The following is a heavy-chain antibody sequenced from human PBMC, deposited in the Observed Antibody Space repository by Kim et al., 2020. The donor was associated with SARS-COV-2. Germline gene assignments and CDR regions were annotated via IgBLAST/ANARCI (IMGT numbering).Heavy chain of an antibody. V-gene: IGHV4-59*08. CDR1: GGYISSYY. D-gene: IGHD6-13*01. J-gene: IGHJ2*01. CDR2: IYYSGST. Sequence: SETLSLTCTVSGGYISSYYWSWIRQPPGKGLEGIGYIYYSGSTNYNPSLKSRVTISVDTSKNQFSLKLSSVTAADTAVYYCARQKAGPWYVDLWGRGTLV. CDR3: ARQKAGPWYVDL.